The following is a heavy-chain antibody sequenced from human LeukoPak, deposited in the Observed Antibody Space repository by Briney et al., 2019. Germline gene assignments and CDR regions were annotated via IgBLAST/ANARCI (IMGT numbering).Heavy chain of an antibody. CDR3: ARQRDGYGMDV. Sequence: PSETLSLTCTVSGGSISSYYWSWIRQPPGKGLEWIGYIYYSGSTNYNPSLKSRVTISVDTSKNQFSLKLSSVTAADTAVYYCARQRDGYGMDVWGQGTTVTVSS. CDR2: IYYSGST. J-gene: IGHJ6*02. D-gene: IGHD5-24*01. V-gene: IGHV4-59*01. CDR1: GGSISSYY.